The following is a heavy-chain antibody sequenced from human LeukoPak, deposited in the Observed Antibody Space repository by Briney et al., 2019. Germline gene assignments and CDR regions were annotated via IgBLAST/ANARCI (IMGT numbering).Heavy chain of an antibody. D-gene: IGHD3-9*01. CDR2: LRYDGSNK. CDR1: GFTFSSYG. CDR3: AKEESLGLRYFDWFSHFDY. J-gene: IGHJ4*02. Sequence: GGSLRLSCAASGFTFSSYGMHWVRQAPGKGLEWVAFLRYDGSNKYYADSVKGRFTISRDNSKNTLYLQMNSLRAEDTAVYYCAKEESLGLRYFDWFSHFDYWGQGTLVTVSS. V-gene: IGHV3-30*02.